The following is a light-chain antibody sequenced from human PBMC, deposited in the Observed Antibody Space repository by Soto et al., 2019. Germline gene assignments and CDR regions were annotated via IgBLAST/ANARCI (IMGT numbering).Light chain of an antibody. CDR1: QSISSY. J-gene: IGKJ3*01. CDR2: AAS. CDR3: QQSYSTPFP. V-gene: IGKV1-39*01. Sequence: DTQMTQSPSSLSASVGDRVTITCRASQSISSYLNWYQQKPGKAPKLLIYAASSLQSGVPSRFSGSGSGTDFTLTISSLQPEDFATYECQQSYSTPFPFGPGTKVDIK.